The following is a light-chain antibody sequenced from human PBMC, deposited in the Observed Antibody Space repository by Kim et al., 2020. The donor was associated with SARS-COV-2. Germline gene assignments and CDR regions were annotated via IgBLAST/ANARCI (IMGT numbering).Light chain of an antibody. CDR3: QRYNKA. V-gene: IGKV1-5*03. Sequence: GDRVTITCRTSQSINSWLAWYQQKPRKAPKLLIYKASILESGVPSRFSGSGSETEFTLTISSLQPDDFATYYCQRYNKAFGQGTKEDIK. CDR2: KAS. CDR1: QSINSW. J-gene: IGKJ1*01.